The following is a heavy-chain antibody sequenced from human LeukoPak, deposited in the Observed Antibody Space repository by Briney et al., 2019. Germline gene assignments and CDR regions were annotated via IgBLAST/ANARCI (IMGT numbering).Heavy chain of an antibody. CDR1: GFTFSSYS. CDR2: ISSSSSYI. J-gene: IGHJ4*02. CDR3: ARTSPPRYYFDY. Sequence: GGSLRLSCAASGFTFSSYSMNWVRQAPGKGLEWVSSISSSSSYIYYADSVRGRFTISRDNAKNSLYLQMNSLRAEDTAVYYCARTSPPRYYFDYWGQGTLVTVSS. V-gene: IGHV3-21*01.